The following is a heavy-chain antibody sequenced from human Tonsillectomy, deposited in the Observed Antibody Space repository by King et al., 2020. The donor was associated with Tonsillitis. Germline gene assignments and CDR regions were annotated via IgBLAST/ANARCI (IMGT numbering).Heavy chain of an antibody. J-gene: IGHJ5*02. CDR2: IRSKAYGGTV. CDR3: ARERVTASWFDP. CDR1: GFTFNTYA. Sequence: VQLVESGGGLVQPGRSLRLSCTASGFTFNTYAMSWFRQAPGKGREWGSFIRSKAYGGTVEYAASVRGRFTISRDDSKSIAYLQMNSLKTEDTAVYYCARERVTASWFDPWGQGTLVTVSS. D-gene: IGHD5-18*01. V-gene: IGHV3-49*03.